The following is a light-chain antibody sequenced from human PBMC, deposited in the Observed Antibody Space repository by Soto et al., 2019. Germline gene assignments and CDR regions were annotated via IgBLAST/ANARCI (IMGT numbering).Light chain of an antibody. CDR2: DAS. Sequence: EIVLTQSPATLSLSPGERATLSCRVSQSVSRYLAWYQQKPGQAPRLLIYDASNRATGVPVRFSGSGSGTDFTLTISSLEPEDFAVYCCQQRNDWRRGTFGQGTRLEIK. J-gene: IGKJ5*01. V-gene: IGKV3-11*01. CDR3: QQRNDWRRGT. CDR1: QSVSRY.